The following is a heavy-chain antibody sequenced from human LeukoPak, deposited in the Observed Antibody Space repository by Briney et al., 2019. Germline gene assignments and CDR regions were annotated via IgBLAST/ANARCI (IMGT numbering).Heavy chain of an antibody. Sequence: PGRSLRLSCAASGFTFSSYAMHWVRQAPGKGLEWVAVISYDGSNKYYANSVKGRFTISRDNSKNTLYLQMNSLRAEDTAVYYCARDRISYSSSWSQVDYWGQGTLVTVSS. CDR2: ISYDGSNK. V-gene: IGHV3-30*01. D-gene: IGHD6-6*01. CDR3: ARDRISYSSSWSQVDY. J-gene: IGHJ4*02. CDR1: GFTFSSYA.